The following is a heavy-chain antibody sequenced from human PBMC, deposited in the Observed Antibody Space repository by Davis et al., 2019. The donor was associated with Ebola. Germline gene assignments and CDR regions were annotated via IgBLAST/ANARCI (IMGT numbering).Heavy chain of an antibody. CDR3: ASLVQYSSSWDYYYMDV. D-gene: IGHD6-13*01. CDR2: ISGSGGST. V-gene: IGHV3-23*01. Sequence: ESLKISCAASGFTFSSYAMSWVRQAPGKGLEWVSAISGSGGSTYYADSVKGRFTISRDNSKNTLYLQMNSLRAEDTAVYYCASLVQYSSSWDYYYMDVWGKGTTVTVSS. CDR1: GFTFSSYA. J-gene: IGHJ6*03.